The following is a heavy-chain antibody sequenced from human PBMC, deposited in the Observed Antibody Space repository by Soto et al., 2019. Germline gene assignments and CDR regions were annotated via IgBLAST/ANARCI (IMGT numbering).Heavy chain of an antibody. CDR2: INPNGGVT. J-gene: IGHJ6*03. Sequence: QVQLVQSGAEVRKPGASVTVSCRSSGDSFNDYYIHWVRQAPGQGFGWMGWINPNGGVTKYAQKFQDWVSMTRDTSIRTVYMQLSRLRSDDTAVYYCARESGGATATLAYYYFYMDVWGTGTTVTVSS. CDR1: GDSFNDYY. D-gene: IGHD5-12*01. V-gene: IGHV1-2*04. CDR3: ARESGGATATLAYYYFYMDV.